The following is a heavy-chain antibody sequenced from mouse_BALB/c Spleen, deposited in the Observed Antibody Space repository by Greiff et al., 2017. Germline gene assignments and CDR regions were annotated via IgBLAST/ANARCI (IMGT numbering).Heavy chain of an antibody. CDR1: GYSFTGYF. J-gene: IGHJ3*01. CDR3: ARDDDGYSFAY. CDR2: INPYNGDT. Sequence: VQLQQSGPELVKPGASVKISCKASGYSFTGYFMNWVMQSHGKSLEWIGRINPYNGDTFYNQKFKGKATLTVDKSSSTAHMELRSLASEDSAVYYCARDDDGYSFAYWGQGTLVTVSA. D-gene: IGHD2-3*01. V-gene: IGHV1-20*02.